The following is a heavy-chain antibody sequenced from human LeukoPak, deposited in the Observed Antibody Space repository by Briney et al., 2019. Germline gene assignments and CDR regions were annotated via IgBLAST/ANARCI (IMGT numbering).Heavy chain of an antibody. D-gene: IGHD4-17*01. V-gene: IGHV3-30*02. CDR2: IRYDGSNK. J-gene: IGHJ6*03. CDR1: GFTFSSYG. Sequence: PGGSLRLSCAASGFTFSSYGMHWVRQAPGKGLEWVAFIRYDGSNKYYADSVKGRFTISRDNSKNTLYLQMNSLRAEDTAVYYCAKDSSDYGDYVRLLSYYYMDVWGKGTTVTISS. CDR3: AKDSSDYGDYVRLLSYYYMDV.